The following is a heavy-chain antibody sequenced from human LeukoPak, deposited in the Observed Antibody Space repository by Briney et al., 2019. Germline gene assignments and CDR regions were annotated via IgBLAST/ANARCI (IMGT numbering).Heavy chain of an antibody. D-gene: IGHD6-19*01. CDR3: ARWVAGGKNY. V-gene: IGHV1-2*02. Sequence: ASVNVSCKASGYTFTSYYMHWVRQAPGQGLEWMGWINPNSGGTNYAQKFQGRVTMTRDTSISTAYMELSSLRSEDTAVYYCARWVAGGKNYWGQGTLVTVSS. CDR1: GYTFTSYY. CDR2: INPNSGGT. J-gene: IGHJ4*02.